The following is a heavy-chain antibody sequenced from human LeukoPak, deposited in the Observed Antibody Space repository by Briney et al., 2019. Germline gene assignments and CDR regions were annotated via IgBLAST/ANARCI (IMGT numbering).Heavy chain of an antibody. CDR3: ARVGDYYGSIGSDY. CDR2: IKKDGSEK. CDR1: GFTFSSYW. Sequence: WGSLRLSCAASGFTFSSYWMTWVRQAPGKGLEWVANIKKDGSEKFYVDSVKGRFTISRDNPKNSLYLQMNSLRAEDTAVYYCARVGDYYGSIGSDYWGQGTLVTVSS. V-gene: IGHV3-7*01. D-gene: IGHD3-10*01. J-gene: IGHJ4*02.